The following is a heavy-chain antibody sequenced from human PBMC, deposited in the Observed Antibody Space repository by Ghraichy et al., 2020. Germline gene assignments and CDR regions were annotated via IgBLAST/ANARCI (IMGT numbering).Heavy chain of an antibody. CDR1: GFSFEDYA. D-gene: IGHD4-17*01. CDR2: ISYNSGVA. Sequence: LSLTCAASGFSFEDYAMHWVRQVPGKGLEWVAAISYNSGVAFYADSVKGRFTISRDNAGNSLYLLMSRLRGEDTAFYYCTKATVTTVSGGWFDAWGQGTLVTVSS. J-gene: IGHJ5*02. V-gene: IGHV3-9*01. CDR3: TKATVTTVSGGWFDA.